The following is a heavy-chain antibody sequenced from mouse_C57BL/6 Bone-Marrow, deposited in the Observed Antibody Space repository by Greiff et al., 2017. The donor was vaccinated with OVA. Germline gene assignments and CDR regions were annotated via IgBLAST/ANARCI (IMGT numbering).Heavy chain of an antibody. J-gene: IGHJ4*01. V-gene: IGHV14-4*01. Sequence: EVQLQESGAELVRPGASVKLSCTASGFNINDDHMHWVKQSPEQGLEWIGCIDPENGDTEYASKFKGKATLTADTSSNTAYLQLSRLTSEESAVYYCATHGNPRCAMDYWGKGTSVTVSS. D-gene: IGHD2-1*01. CDR3: ATHGNPRCAMDY. CDR2: IDPENGDT. CDR1: GFNINDDH.